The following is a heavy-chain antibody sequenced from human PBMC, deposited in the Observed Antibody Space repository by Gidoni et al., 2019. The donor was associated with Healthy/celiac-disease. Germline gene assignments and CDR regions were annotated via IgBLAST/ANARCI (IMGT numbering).Heavy chain of an antibody. J-gene: IGHJ4*02. CDR2: IIPILGIA. Sequence: QVQLVQSGAEVKKPGSSVKVSCKASGGTFSSYTISWVRQAPGQGLEWMGRIIPILGIANYAQKFQGRVTITADKSTSTAYMELSSLRSEDTAVYYCATGRQQLAQGSYGLHPLDYWGQGTLVTVSS. V-gene: IGHV1-69*02. D-gene: IGHD6-13*01. CDR3: ATGRQQLAQGSYGLHPLDY. CDR1: GGTFSSYT.